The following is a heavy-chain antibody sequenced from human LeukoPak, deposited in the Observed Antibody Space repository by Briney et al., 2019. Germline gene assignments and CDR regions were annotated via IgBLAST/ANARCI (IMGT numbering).Heavy chain of an antibody. CDR3: ATGAIVYAY. CDR1: GATLSKIS. V-gene: IGHV1-24*01. CDR2: FGHEDGET. D-gene: IGHD3-9*01. J-gene: IGHJ4*02. Sequence: ASVKVSCKVSGATLSKISIDWVRQAPGKGLEWMGSFGHEDGETLHAQKFQGRINMTEDTETDSAYMEMSSLISEDTAVYYCATGAIVYAYWGQGTLVTVSS.